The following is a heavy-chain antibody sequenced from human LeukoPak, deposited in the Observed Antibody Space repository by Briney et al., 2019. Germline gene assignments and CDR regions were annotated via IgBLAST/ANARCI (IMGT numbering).Heavy chain of an antibody. D-gene: IGHD3-10*01. J-gene: IGHJ4*02. Sequence: ASVQDSCQACGYTFTSYDMNWVRQATGQGLDWMGWINHNSGNTGYAKKFQGRVTMTRNTSISTAYMELSSLRSGDTAVYYCARPLSFYGSGSYDYWGQGTLVTVSS. CDR2: INHNSGNT. V-gene: IGHV1-8*01. CDR3: ARPLSFYGSGSYDY. CDR1: GYTFTSYD.